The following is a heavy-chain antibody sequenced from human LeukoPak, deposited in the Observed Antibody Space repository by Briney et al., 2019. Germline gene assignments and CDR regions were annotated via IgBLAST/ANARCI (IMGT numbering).Heavy chain of an antibody. CDR2: IIPIFGTA. D-gene: IGHD2-8*01. Sequence: SVKVSCKASRGTFSSHAISWVRQAPGQGLEWMGRIIPIFGTANYAQKFQGRVTIATDESTSTAYMELSSLRSEDTAVYYCASTDCTNGVCYTCDYWGQGTLVTVSS. J-gene: IGHJ4*02. V-gene: IGHV1-69*05. CDR3: ASTDCTNGVCYTCDY. CDR1: RGTFSSHA.